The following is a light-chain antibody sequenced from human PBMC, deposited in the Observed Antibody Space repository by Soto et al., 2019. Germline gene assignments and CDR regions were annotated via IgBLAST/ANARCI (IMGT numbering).Light chain of an antibody. V-gene: IGKV1-5*01. CDR2: DAS. J-gene: IGKJ1*01. CDR3: LQYSSHSWT. Sequence: DVQITQSPSTLSVSVGDRVTITCRASQSISDWVAWYQQKPGKAPNLLIFDASTLKSGIPSRFSGSGSGTEFTLTISSLQPDDFATYYCLQYSSHSWTFGQGTKVDIK. CDR1: QSISDW.